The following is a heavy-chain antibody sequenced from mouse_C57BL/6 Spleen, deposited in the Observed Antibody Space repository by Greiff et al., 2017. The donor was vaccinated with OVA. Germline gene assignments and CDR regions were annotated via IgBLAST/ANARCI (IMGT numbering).Heavy chain of an antibody. V-gene: IGHV5-4*01. D-gene: IGHD2-5*01. CDR1: GFTFSSYA. CDR2: ISDGGSYT. J-gene: IGHJ3*01. Sequence: EVMLVESGGGLVKPGGSLKLSCAASGFTFSSYAMSWVRQTPEKRLEWVATISDGGSYTYYPDNVKGRFTISRDNAKNNLYLQMSHLKSEDTAMYYCARDDYSNYGAWFAYWGQGTLVTVSA. CDR3: ARDDYSNYGAWFAY.